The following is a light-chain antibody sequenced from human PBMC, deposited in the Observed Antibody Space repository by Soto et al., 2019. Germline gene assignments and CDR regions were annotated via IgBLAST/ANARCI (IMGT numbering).Light chain of an antibody. Sequence: EIVLTQSPGTLSLFPGERATLSCRASQSLITRYLAWYQQKPGQAPRLLIYGASSRATGIPDRFSGSGSGTVFTLTISRLEPEDFAVYYCQQYGTSPTFGQGTRLEIK. J-gene: IGKJ5*01. CDR3: QQYGTSPT. CDR1: QSLITRY. CDR2: GAS. V-gene: IGKV3-20*01.